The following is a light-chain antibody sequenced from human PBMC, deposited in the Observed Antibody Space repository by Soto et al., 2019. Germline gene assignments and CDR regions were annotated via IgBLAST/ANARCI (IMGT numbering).Light chain of an antibody. J-gene: IGKJ1*01. Sequence: EIVLTQSPGTLSLSPGERATLSCGASQSVSSLAWYQQKPGQAPRLLIFRASTRATGIPDRFSGSGSGTDSPLTISRLEPEDFAVYYCQEYGDSPPWPFGQGTKVEF. CDR3: QEYGDSPPWP. CDR2: RAS. CDR1: QSVSSL. V-gene: IGKV3-20*01.